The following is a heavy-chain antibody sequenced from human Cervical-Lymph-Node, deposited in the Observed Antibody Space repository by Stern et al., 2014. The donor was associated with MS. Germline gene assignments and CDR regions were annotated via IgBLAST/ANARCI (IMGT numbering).Heavy chain of an antibody. V-gene: IGHV2-70*01. Sequence: QVTLRESGPALVKPTQTLTLTCTFSGFSLSTSGMCVSWIRQPPGKALEWLALLDWDDDKYYSTSLKTRLTISKDTSKNQVVLTMTNMDPVDTATYYCARITMVRGVSYYYYGMDVWGQGTTVTVSS. CDR2: LDWDDDK. CDR3: ARITMVRGVSYYYYGMDV. D-gene: IGHD3-10*01. CDR1: GFSLSTSGMC. J-gene: IGHJ6*02.